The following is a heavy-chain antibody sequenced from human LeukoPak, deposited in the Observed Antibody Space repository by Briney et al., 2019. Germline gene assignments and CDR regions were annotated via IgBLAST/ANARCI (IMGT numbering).Heavy chain of an antibody. CDR2: IYHSGST. Sequence: SETLSLTCAVSGYSISSGYYWSWIRQPPGKGLEWIGSIYHSGSTYYNPSLKSRVTISVDTSKNQFSLKLSSVTAADTAVYYCASPPIVGGVTGPFDPWGQGTLVTVSS. D-gene: IGHD2-21*01. J-gene: IGHJ5*02. V-gene: IGHV4-38-2*01. CDR3: ASPPIVGGVTGPFDP. CDR1: GYSISSGYY.